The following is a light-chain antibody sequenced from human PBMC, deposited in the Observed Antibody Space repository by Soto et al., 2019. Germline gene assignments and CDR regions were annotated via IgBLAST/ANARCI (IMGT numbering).Light chain of an antibody. CDR1: QTVRNNY. CDR3: QQYGSSPWM. CDR2: DAS. V-gene: IGKV3-20*01. Sequence: EFVLTQSPGTLSLSPGERATLSCRASQTVRNNYLAWYQQKPGQAPRLLIYDASSRATGIPDRFSGSGSGTDFTLTISRLEPEDLAVYYCQQYGSSPWMFGQGTKVDIK. J-gene: IGKJ1*01.